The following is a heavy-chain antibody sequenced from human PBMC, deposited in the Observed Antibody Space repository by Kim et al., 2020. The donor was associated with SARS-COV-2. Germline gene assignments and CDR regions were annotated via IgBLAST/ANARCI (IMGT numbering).Heavy chain of an antibody. CDR1: GYTFTTYG. Sequence: ASVKVSCKASGYTFTTYGITWVRQAPGQGLEWMGWISANNDNTKYAQKFQGRVTMTTDTSTSTVYMELRSLRSDDTAVYYCARSIAVAENYWGQGTLVTVSS. D-gene: IGHD6-13*01. V-gene: IGHV1-18*01. J-gene: IGHJ4*02. CDR3: ARSIAVAENY. CDR2: ISANNDNT.